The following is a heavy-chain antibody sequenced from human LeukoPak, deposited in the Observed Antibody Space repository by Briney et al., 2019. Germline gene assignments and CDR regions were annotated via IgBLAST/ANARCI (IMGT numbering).Heavy chain of an antibody. V-gene: IGHV1-2*02. Sequence: ASVKVSCKASGYTFTSYGISWVRQAPGQGLEWMGWINPNSGGTNYAQKFQGRVTMTRDTSISTAYMELSRLRSDDTAVYYCARDRLYCGGDCYSGEAFDIWGQGTMVTVSS. CDR3: ARDRLYCGGDCYSGEAFDI. CDR2: INPNSGGT. J-gene: IGHJ3*02. D-gene: IGHD2-21*02. CDR1: GYTFTSYG.